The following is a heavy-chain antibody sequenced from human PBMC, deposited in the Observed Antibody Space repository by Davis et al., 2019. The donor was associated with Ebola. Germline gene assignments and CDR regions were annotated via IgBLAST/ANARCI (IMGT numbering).Heavy chain of an antibody. V-gene: IGHV3-30*18. J-gene: IGHJ4*02. CDR2: ISYDGSNK. CDR3: TKLELLYY. Sequence: GGSLRLSCVASGFTVSTHYMNWVRQAPGKGLEWVAVISYDGSNKYYADSVKGRFTISRDNSKNTLYLQMNSLRAEDTAVYYCTKLELLYYWGQGTLVTVSS. CDR1: GFTVSTHY. D-gene: IGHD1-7*01.